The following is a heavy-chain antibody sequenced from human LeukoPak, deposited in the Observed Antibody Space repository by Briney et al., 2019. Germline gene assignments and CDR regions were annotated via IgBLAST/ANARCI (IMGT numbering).Heavy chain of an antibody. V-gene: IGHV1-69*06. CDR1: GGTFSSYA. Sequence: SVKVSCKASGGTFSSYAISWVRQAPGQGLEWMGGIIPIFGTANYAQKFQGRVTITADKSTSTAYMELSSLRSEDTAVYYCAADIVVVVAGLSFDYWGQGTLVTVSS. CDR2: IIPIFGTA. J-gene: IGHJ4*02. D-gene: IGHD2-15*01. CDR3: AADIVVVVAGLSFDY.